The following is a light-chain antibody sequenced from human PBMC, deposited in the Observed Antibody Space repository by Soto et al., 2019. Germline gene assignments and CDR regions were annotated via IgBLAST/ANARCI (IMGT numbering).Light chain of an antibody. CDR3: QQANSFPRT. CDR1: QDISTW. J-gene: IGKJ4*01. CDR2: AAS. V-gene: IGKV1-12*01. Sequence: DIQMTQSPSSVSASVGDTVTITCRASQDISTWLAWYQQKPGKAPNLLIFAASKLQSGVPSRFSGSGSGTDLTLTISSLQPEDFASYYCQQANSFPRTFGGGTKVEIK.